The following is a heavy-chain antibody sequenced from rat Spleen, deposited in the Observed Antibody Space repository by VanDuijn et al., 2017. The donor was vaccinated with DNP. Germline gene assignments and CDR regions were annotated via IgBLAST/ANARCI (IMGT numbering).Heavy chain of an antibody. CDR3: ATGNTYIKPPFDY. V-gene: IGHV5-7*01. D-gene: IGHD1-2*01. CDR1: GFTFSDYN. J-gene: IGHJ2*01. Sequence: EVQLVESGGGLVQPGRSLKLSCAASGFTFSDYNMVWVRQAPKKGLEWVATISYDGSSTYYRDSVKGRFTISRDNAKTTLYLQMDSLRSEDTATYYCATGNTYIKPPFDYWGQGVMVTVSS. CDR2: ISYDGSST.